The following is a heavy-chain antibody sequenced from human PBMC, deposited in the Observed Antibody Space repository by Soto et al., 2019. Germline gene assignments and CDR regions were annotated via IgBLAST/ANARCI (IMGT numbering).Heavy chain of an antibody. CDR2: IIPSGGST. J-gene: IGHJ3*02. CDR1: GYTFTSYY. CDR3: AREGRPLDAFDI. Sequence: GASVKVSCKASGYTFTSYYMHWVRQAPGQGLEWMGIIIPSGGSTSYAQKFQGRVTMTRDTSTSTVYMELSSLRSEDTAVYYCAREGRPLDAFDIWGQGTMVTVSS. V-gene: IGHV1-46*01.